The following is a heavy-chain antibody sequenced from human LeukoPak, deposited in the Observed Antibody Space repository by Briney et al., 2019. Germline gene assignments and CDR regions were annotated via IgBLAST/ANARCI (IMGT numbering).Heavy chain of an antibody. D-gene: IGHD3-22*01. CDR3: ARRDSSGQTLDY. J-gene: IGHJ4*02. V-gene: IGHV1-46*01. CDR2: INPSGSGT. Sequence: GASVKVSCKASGYTFTSYYMHWVRQAPGQGLEWMGIINPSGSGTSYAQKFQGRVTVTRDTSTSTVYMELSSLRSEDTAVYYCARRDSSGQTLDYWGQGTLVTVSS. CDR1: GYTFTSYY.